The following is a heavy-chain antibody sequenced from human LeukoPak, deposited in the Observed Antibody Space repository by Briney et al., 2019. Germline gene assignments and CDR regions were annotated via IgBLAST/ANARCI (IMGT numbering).Heavy chain of an antibody. CDR1: GYTFSGYS. CDR3: ARDWAHGSFGY. D-gene: IGHD3-10*01. V-gene: IGHV1-46*01. J-gene: IGHJ4*02. Sequence: ASVKVSCKASGYTFSGYSMHWVRQAPGQGPEWMGMINPSSGSATYAQKFQGSVTMTRDTSTTTLYMELSSLRSEDTAVYYCARDWAHGSFGYWGQGTPVIVSS. CDR2: INPSSGSA.